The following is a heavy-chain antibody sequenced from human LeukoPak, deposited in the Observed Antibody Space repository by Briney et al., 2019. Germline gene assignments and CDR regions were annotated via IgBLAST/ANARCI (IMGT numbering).Heavy chain of an antibody. Sequence: SETLSLTCAVYGGSLSGYYWSWIRQPPGKGLEWIGEINHSGSTNYNPSLKSRVTISVDTSKNQFSLKLSSVTAADTAVYYCARPLWFGVANAFDIWGQGTMVTVSS. J-gene: IGHJ3*02. CDR1: GGSLSGYY. CDR3: ARPLWFGVANAFDI. V-gene: IGHV4-34*01. D-gene: IGHD3-10*01. CDR2: INHSGST.